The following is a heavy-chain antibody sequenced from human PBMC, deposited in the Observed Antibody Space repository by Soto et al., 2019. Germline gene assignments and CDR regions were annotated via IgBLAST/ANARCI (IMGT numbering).Heavy chain of an antibody. CDR2: ISGSGGST. Sequence: EVQLLESGGGLVQPGGSLRLSCAASGFTFSSYAMSWVRQAPGKGLEWVSAISGSGGSTYYADSVKGRFTISRDNSKNTLYLQMNSLRAEDTAVYYCAKEGSCSSTSCFPHPYYYGMDVWGQGTTVTVSS. CDR3: AKEGSCSSTSCFPHPYYYGMDV. V-gene: IGHV3-23*01. CDR1: GFTFSSYA. J-gene: IGHJ6*02. D-gene: IGHD2-2*01.